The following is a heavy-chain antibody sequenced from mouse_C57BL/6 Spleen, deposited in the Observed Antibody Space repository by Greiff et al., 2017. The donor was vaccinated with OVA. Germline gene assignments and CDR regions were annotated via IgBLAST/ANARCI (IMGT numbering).Heavy chain of an antibody. CDR2: IYPSDSET. CDR3: AREDRDGNYEAY. D-gene: IGHD2-1*01. Sequence: QVQLKQPGAELVRPGSSVKLSCKASGYTFTSYWMDWVKQRPGQGLEWIGNIYPSDSETHYNQKFKDKATLTVDKSSSTAYMQLSSLTSEDSAVYYCAREDRDGNYEAYWGQGTLVTVSA. CDR1: GYTFTSYW. J-gene: IGHJ3*01. V-gene: IGHV1-61*01.